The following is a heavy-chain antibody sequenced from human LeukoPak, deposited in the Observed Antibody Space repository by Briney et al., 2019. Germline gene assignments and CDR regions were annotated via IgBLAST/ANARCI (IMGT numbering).Heavy chain of an antibody. Sequence: GASVKVSCKASGYTFTGYYMHWVRQAPGQGLEWMGWINPNSGGTNYAQKFQGRVTMTRDTSISTAYTELSRLRSDDTAVYYCARRLSRTGRNWFDPWGQGTLVTVSS. V-gene: IGHV1-2*02. J-gene: IGHJ5*02. CDR1: GYTFTGYY. D-gene: IGHD3-9*01. CDR2: INPNSGGT. CDR3: ARRLSRTGRNWFDP.